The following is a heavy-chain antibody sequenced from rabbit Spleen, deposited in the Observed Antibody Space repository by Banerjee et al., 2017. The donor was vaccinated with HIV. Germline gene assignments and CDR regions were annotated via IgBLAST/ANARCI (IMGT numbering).Heavy chain of an antibody. D-gene: IGHD1-1*01. CDR3: VRYKASIRGDYVAWYFDW. CDR2: MDPVFGNT. J-gene: IGHJ4*01. Sequence: QALEESGGDLVKPGASLTLTCTASGFSFSSHYYMYWVRQDPGEGPEWIAYMDPVFGNTFYASGVNGPFAIARYTSSKTPSLKLTSLTAAETATYFCVRYKASIRGDYVAWYFDWWGPGTLVTVS. V-gene: IGHV1S40*01. CDR1: GFSFSSHYY.